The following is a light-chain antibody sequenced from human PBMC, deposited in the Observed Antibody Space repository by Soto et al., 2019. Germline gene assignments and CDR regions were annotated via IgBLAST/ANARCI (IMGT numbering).Light chain of an antibody. CDR1: QSVDSD. Sequence: EIVMTQSPATLSVSPGDRATLSCRASQSVDSDLVWYQQQPRQPPRLLIYDASTRATSIPARFSGSQSGTESTLTISSQLSEYSAVYFWQQYNNWPLTFGGGTKVETK. J-gene: IGKJ4*01. CDR2: DAS. V-gene: IGKV3D-15*01. CDR3: QQYNNWPLT.